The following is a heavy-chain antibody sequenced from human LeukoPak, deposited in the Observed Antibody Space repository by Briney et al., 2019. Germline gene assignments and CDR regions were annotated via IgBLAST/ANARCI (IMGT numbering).Heavy chain of an antibody. D-gene: IGHD3-22*01. Sequence: SVKVSCKASGGTFSSYAISWVRQAPGQGLEWMGRIIPIFGIANYAQKFQGRVTITTDESTSTAYMELSSLRSEDTAVYYCARHRANYYDSSGYFSPFDYWGQGTLVTVSS. J-gene: IGHJ4*02. V-gene: IGHV1-69*05. CDR1: GGTFSSYA. CDR2: IIPIFGIA. CDR3: ARHRANYYDSSGYFSPFDY.